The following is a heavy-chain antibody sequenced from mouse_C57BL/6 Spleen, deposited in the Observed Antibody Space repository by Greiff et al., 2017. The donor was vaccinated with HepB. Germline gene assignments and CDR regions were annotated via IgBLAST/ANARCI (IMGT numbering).Heavy chain of an antibody. Sequence: VQLQQSGPGLVQPSQSLSITCTVSGFSLTSYGVHWVRQSPGKGLEWLGVIWRGGSTDYNAAFMSRLSITKDNSKSQVFFKMNSLQADDTAIYYCAKNLEASAAGYAMDYWGQGTSVTVSS. D-gene: IGHD6-1*01. CDR2: IWRGGST. CDR3: AKNLEASAAGYAMDY. CDR1: GFSLTSYG. J-gene: IGHJ4*01. V-gene: IGHV2-5*01.